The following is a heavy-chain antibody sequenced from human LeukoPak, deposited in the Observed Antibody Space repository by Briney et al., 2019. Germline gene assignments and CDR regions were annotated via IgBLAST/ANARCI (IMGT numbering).Heavy chain of an antibody. CDR2: IYPGDSDT. J-gene: IGHJ4*02. D-gene: IGHD2-2*02. Sequence: GESLKISCKGSGYSFTSHWIAWVRKMPGKGLEWMGIIYPGDSDTRHSPSFQGQVTISADKSISTAYLQWSSLKASDSAVYYCARRDGCRSTSCYRGFDSWGQGTLVTVSS. CDR3: ARRDGCRSTSCYRGFDS. V-gene: IGHV5-51*01. CDR1: GYSFTSHW.